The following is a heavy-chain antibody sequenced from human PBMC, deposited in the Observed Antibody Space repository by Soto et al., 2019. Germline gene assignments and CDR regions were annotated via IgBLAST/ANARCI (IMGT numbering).Heavy chain of an antibody. CDR3: KGNGKMGSVAAKFAY. CDR2: IYAGDSET. Sequence: PGESLKISCKGSAYIFNSYWIAWVRQMPGKGLEWMGIIYAGDSETIYNPSFQGQVTISADKSVSTAYLQWNSLRASDTGMYYCKGNGKMGSVAAKFAYWGQGTQVTVS. CDR1: AYIFNSYW. V-gene: IGHV5-51*01. D-gene: IGHD1-1*01. J-gene: IGHJ4*02.